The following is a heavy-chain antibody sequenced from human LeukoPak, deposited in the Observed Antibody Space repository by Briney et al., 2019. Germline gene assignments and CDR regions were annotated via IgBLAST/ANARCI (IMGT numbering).Heavy chain of an antibody. CDR1: GFTFSSTW. CDR2: IHFDGYTA. CDR3: ARDYYDSSGYDYFDY. V-gene: IGHV3-30*02. D-gene: IGHD3-22*01. Sequence: GGSLRLSCAASGFTFSSTWMNWVRQGPGKGLEWVAYIHFDGYTANYADSVKGRFTISRENSKNTLYLQMNSLRTEDTAVYYCARDYYDSSGYDYFDYWGQGTLVTVSS. J-gene: IGHJ4*02.